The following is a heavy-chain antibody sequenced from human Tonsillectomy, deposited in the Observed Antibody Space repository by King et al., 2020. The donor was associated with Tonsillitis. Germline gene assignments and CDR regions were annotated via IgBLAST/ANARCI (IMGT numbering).Heavy chain of an antibody. CDR2: ISWNSGSI. V-gene: IGHV3-9*01. CDR3: AKDTPSDY. J-gene: IGHJ4*02. CDR1: GFTFDDYA. Sequence: VQLVESGGGLVQPGRSLRLSCAASGFTFDDYAMHWVRQAPGKGLEWVSGISWNSGSIGYADSVKGRFTISRDNAKNSLYLQMNSLRAEDTALYYCAKDTPSDYWGQGTLVTVSS.